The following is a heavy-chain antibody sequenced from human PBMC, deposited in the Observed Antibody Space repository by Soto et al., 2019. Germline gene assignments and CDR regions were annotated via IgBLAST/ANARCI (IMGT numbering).Heavy chain of an antibody. Sequence: GGSLRLSCAASGFTFSSYSMNWVRQAPGKGLEWVSSISSSSYIYYADSVKGRFTISRDNAKNSLYLQMNSLRAEDTAVYYCARAHITMVRGVIYYYGMDVWGQGTTVPVSS. CDR2: ISSSSYI. D-gene: IGHD3-10*01. V-gene: IGHV3-21*01. CDR1: GFTFSSYS. CDR3: ARAHITMVRGVIYYYGMDV. J-gene: IGHJ6*02.